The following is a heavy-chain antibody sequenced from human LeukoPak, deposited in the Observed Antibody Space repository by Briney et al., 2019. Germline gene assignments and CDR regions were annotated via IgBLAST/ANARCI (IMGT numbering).Heavy chain of an antibody. V-gene: IGHV4-59*12. CDR1: GGSISSYY. J-gene: IGHJ4*02. CDR2: IYYSGST. D-gene: IGHD7-27*01. CDR3: ARDRQLGIEYYFDY. Sequence: ASETLSLTCTVSGGSISSYYWSWIRQPPGKGLEWIGYIYYSGSTYYNPSLKSRVTISVDTPKNQFSLKLSSVTAADTAVYYCARDRQLGIEYYFDYWGQGTLVTVSS.